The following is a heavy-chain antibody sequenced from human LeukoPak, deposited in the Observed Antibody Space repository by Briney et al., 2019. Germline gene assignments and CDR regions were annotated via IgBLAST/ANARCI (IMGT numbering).Heavy chain of an antibody. Sequence: GESLKISCKGSGYSFTSYWIGWVRQMPGTGLGGMGIIFPGDSDTRYSPSFQGQVTISADKSISTAYLQWSSLKASDTAMYYCARHVDDIVVVPAAIRGYYYYYMDVWGKGTTVTVSS. CDR3: ARHVDDIVVVPAAIRGYYYYYMDV. CDR2: IFPGDSDT. V-gene: IGHV5-51*01. CDR1: GYSFTSYW. D-gene: IGHD2-2*02. J-gene: IGHJ6*03.